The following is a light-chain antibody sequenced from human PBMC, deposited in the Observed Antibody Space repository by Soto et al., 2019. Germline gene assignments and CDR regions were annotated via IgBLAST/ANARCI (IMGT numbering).Light chain of an antibody. V-gene: IGLV1-40*01. CDR1: SSNIGAGYD. J-gene: IGLJ2*01. CDR3: QSYDSSLSALV. Sequence: QSVLTQPPSVSGAPGQRVTISCTGSSSNIGAGYDVHWYQQLPGTAPKLLIYGNSNRPSGVPDRFSGSKSGTSASLAITGLRAEDKADYYCQSYDSSLSALVFGGGTKLTVL. CDR2: GNS.